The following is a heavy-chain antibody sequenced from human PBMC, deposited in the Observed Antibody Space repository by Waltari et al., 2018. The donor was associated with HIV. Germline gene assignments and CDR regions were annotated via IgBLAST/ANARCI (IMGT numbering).Heavy chain of an antibody. CDR3: AREGFTVLRGTIIAHWFDP. Sequence: QVSESGGGLVQPGGSLRLSCAVSGFTVSGTYMSWVRQAPGKGLEWVSFIYSGGNTNYADSVKGRFTISRDNSKNILYLQMNGLRAEDTAVYYCAREGFTVLRGTIIAHWFDPWGQGTLVTVSS. V-gene: IGHV3-66*01. J-gene: IGHJ5*02. CDR2: IYSGGNT. CDR1: GFTVSGTY. D-gene: IGHD3-10*01.